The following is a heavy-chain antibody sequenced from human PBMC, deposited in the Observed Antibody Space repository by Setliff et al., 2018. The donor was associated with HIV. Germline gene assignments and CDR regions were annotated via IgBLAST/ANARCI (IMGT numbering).Heavy chain of an antibody. J-gene: IGHJ4*02. CDR2: ISYRGDYI. CDR1: GFSFSSSS. CDR3: VRGLGSPTYYFDY. D-gene: IGHD3-9*01. Sequence: GGSLRLSCEASGFSFSSSSMNWFRQAPGKGLEWVAAISYRGDYISYADSVEGRFTISRDNAQYSLYLQMNSLSAEDTAMYYCVRGLGSPTYYFDYWGQGTLVTVSS. V-gene: IGHV3-21*06.